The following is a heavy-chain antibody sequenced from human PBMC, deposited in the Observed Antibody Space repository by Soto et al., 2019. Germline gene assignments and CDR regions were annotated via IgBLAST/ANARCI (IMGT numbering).Heavy chain of an antibody. Sequence: ASVKVSCKVSGYTLTELSMHWVRQAPGKGLEWMGGFDPEDGETIYAQKFQGRVTMTEDTSTDTAYMELSSLRSEDTAVYYCATGRNYYDSSGYHNWFDPWGQGTLATVSS. CDR1: GYTLTELS. D-gene: IGHD3-22*01. V-gene: IGHV1-24*01. CDR3: ATGRNYYDSSGYHNWFDP. CDR2: FDPEDGET. J-gene: IGHJ5*02.